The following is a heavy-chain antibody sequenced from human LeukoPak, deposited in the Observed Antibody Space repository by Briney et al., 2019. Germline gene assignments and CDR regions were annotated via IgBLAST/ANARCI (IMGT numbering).Heavy chain of an antibody. CDR1: GFTFSSYG. CDR2: ISYDGSNK. Sequence: GGSLRLSCAASGFTFSSYGMHWVRQAPGKGLEWVAVISYDGSNKYYADSVKGRFTISRDNSKNTLYLQMNSLRAEDTAVYYCARDPDYDYVWGSPGYNDYWGQGTLVTVSS. CDR3: ARDPDYDYVWGSPGYNDY. V-gene: IGHV3-30*03. D-gene: IGHD3-16*01. J-gene: IGHJ4*02.